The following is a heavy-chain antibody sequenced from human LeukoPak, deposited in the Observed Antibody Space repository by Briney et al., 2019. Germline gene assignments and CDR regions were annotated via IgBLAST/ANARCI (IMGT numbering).Heavy chain of an antibody. J-gene: IGHJ4*02. D-gene: IGHD1-14*01. CDR2: INPNSGGT. CDR1: GYTFTGYY. Sequence: GASVKVSCKASGYTFTGYYMHWVRQAPGQGLEWMGWINPNSGGTNYAQKFQGRVTMTRDTSISTAYMELSRLRPDDTAVYYCARDFFRAPGPPDYWGQGTLVTVSS. CDR3: ARDFFRAPGPPDY. V-gene: IGHV1-2*02.